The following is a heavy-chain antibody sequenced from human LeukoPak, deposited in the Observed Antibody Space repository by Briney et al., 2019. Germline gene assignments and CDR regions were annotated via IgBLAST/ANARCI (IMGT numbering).Heavy chain of an antibody. J-gene: IGHJ5*02. D-gene: IGHD3-10*01. V-gene: IGHV3-33*01. CDR1: GFDFGSYG. Sequence: PGGSLRLSCAASGFDFGSYGMHWVRQAPGKGLEWVAIIWHDASNKYYAESVKGRFTISRDNSKNAMYLQMSSLRAEDTALYYCARDLGQLRNWFDPWDQGTLVIVSS. CDR3: ARDLGQLRNWFDP. CDR2: IWHDASNK.